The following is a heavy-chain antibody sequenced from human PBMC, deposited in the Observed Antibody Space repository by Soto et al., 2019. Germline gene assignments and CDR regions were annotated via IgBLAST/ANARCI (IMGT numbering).Heavy chain of an antibody. CDR2: ISGSGGST. D-gene: IGHD6-19*01. V-gene: IGHV3-23*01. CDR1: GFTFSSYA. J-gene: IGHJ4*02. Sequence: EVQLLESGGGLVQPGGSLRLSCAASGFTFSSYAMSWVRQAPGKGLEWVSAISGSGGSTYYADSVKGRFTISRDNSKNTLYXQMNSLRAEDTAVYXXXNSDSSGWELYYFDYWGQGTLVTVSS. CDR3: XNSDSSGWELYYFDY.